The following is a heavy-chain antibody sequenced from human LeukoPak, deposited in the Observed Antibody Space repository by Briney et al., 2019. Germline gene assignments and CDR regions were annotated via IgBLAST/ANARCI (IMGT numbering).Heavy chain of an antibody. V-gene: IGHV3-21*01. D-gene: IGHD2-2*01. CDR3: ASPGQWLTALDDDCSSTSCYDAFDI. Sequence: GGSLRLSCAASGFTFSSYSMNWVRQAPGKGLEWVSSISSSSSYIYYADSVKGRFTISRDNAKNSLYLQMNSLRAEDTAVYYWASPGQWLTALDDDCSSTSCYDAFDIWGQGTMVTVSS. CDR2: ISSSSSYI. CDR1: GFTFSSYS. J-gene: IGHJ3*02.